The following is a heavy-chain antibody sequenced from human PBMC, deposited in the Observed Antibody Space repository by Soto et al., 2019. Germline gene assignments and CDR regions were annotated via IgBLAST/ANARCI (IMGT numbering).Heavy chain of an antibody. J-gene: IGHJ6*02. D-gene: IGHD2-21*02. CDR1: GFTFTSSA. CDR3: AFVMTAMDYYYYGMDV. V-gene: IGHV1-58*01. Sequence: VASVKVSCKASGFTFTSSAVQWVRQARGQRLEWIGWIVVGSGNTNYAQKFQERVTITRDKSTSTAYMELSSLRSEDTAVYYCAFVMTAMDYYYYGMDVWGQGTTVTVSS. CDR2: IVVGSGNT.